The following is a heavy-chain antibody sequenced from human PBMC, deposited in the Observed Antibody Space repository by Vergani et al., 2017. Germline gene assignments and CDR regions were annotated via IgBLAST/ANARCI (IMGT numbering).Heavy chain of an antibody. CDR3: ARGNGRFDY. Sequence: QVQLQESGPGLVKPPGTLSLTCAVSGDSISSNNCWTWVRQPPGKGLEWIGEICHTEDTKYSPSLKSRVTVSVDTSKNQFSLKLSSVTAADTAVYYCARGNGRFDYWGQGTLVTVSS. D-gene: IGHD2-8*01. J-gene: IGHJ4*02. V-gene: IGHV4-4*03. CDR1: GDSISSNNC. CDR2: ICHTEDT.